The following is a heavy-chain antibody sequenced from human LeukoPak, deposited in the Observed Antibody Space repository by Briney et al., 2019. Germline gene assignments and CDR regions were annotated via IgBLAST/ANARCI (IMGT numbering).Heavy chain of an antibody. CDR1: GFTFTDYW. CDR3: SKKSPTDAIVGNYFGN. V-gene: IGHV3-11*01. J-gene: IGHJ4*02. Sequence: PGGSLRLSCAASGFTFTDYWMSWIRQAPGKGLEWISYISISGGTIYYADSVKGRFTISRDNSKNTAYLEMNSLRGEDTAIYYCSKKSPTDAIVGNYFGNWGQGTLVTVSS. D-gene: IGHD2-21*01. CDR2: ISISGGTI.